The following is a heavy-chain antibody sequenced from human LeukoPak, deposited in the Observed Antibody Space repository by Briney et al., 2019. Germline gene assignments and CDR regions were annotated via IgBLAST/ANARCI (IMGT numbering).Heavy chain of an antibody. V-gene: IGHV3-30*18. Sequence: GRSLRLSCAASGFTFSSYGMHWVRQAPGKGLEWVALITYDGYYKYYADSVKGRFTISRDNSKNMYLQMNSLRAEDTAVYYCAKDLISMVRGTPMDVWGQGTTVTVSS. D-gene: IGHD3-10*01. CDR3: AKDLISMVRGTPMDV. CDR2: ITYDGYYK. CDR1: GFTFSSYG. J-gene: IGHJ6*02.